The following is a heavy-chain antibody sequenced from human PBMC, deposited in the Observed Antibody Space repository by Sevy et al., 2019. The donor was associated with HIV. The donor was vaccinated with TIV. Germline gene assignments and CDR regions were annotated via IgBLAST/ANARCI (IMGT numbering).Heavy chain of an antibody. J-gene: IGHJ3*02. Sequence: ASVKVSCKASGDTFSTYGLSWVRLAPRQGLEWIGGIIPIFGTPNYAQKFQGRVTITADESASTAYMELSSLRSEDTALYYCAREGGVATTGDHDAFDIWGHGTLVTVSS. CDR3: AREGGVATTGDHDAFDI. V-gene: IGHV1-69*13. CDR1: GDTFSTYG. D-gene: IGHD7-27*01. CDR2: IIPIFGTP.